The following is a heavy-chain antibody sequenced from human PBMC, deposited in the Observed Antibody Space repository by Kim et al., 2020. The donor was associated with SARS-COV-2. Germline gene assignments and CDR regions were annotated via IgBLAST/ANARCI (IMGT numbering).Heavy chain of an antibody. J-gene: IGHJ4*02. Sequence: GGSLRLSCSASGFTFSSSWMTWVRQAPGKGLEWVGNINRDGSGQNYVGSLRGRFTISRDNTRNSRYLQMESLRAEDTAVYYCTTKNYWGQGTLVTVSS. CDR2: INRDGSGQ. CDR1: GFTFSSSW. V-gene: IGHV3-7*01. CDR3: TTKNY.